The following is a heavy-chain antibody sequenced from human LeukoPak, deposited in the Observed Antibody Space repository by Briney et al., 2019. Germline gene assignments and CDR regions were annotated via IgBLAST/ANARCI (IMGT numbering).Heavy chain of an antibody. Sequence: SVKVSCKASGGTFSSYAISWVRQAPGQGLGWMGGIIPIFGTANYAQKFQGRVTITADESTSTAYMELSSLRSEDTAVYYCARDSMYYDFWSGPYWGQGTLVTVSS. D-gene: IGHD3-3*01. CDR1: GGTFSSYA. CDR3: ARDSMYYDFWSGPY. V-gene: IGHV1-69*13. J-gene: IGHJ4*02. CDR2: IIPIFGTA.